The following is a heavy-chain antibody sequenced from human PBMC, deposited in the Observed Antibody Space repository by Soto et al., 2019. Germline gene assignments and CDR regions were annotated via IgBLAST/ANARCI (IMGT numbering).Heavy chain of an antibody. V-gene: IGHV3-30*18. J-gene: IGHJ3*02. CDR2: ISYDGSNK. Sequence: SLRLSCAASGFTFSSYGMHWVRQAPGKGLEWVAVISYDGSNKYYADSVKGRFTISRDNSKNTLYLQMNSLRAEDTAVYYCAKDHDMIGPNAFDIWGQGTMVTVSS. CDR3: AKDHDMIGPNAFDI. CDR1: GFTFSSYG. D-gene: IGHD3-22*01.